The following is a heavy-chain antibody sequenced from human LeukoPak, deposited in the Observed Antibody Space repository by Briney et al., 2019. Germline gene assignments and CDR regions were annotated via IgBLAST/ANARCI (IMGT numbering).Heavy chain of an antibody. V-gene: IGHV3-21*01. D-gene: IGHD6-19*01. CDR3: ARGDSGWYVTRFDY. CDR1: GFTFSSYS. Sequence: GGSLRLSCAASGFTFSSYSMNWVRQAPGQGLEWVSSISSSSSYIYYADSVKGRFTISRDNAKNSLYLQMNSLRAEDTAVYYCARGDSGWYVTRFDYWGQGTLVTVSS. J-gene: IGHJ4*02. CDR2: ISSSSSYI.